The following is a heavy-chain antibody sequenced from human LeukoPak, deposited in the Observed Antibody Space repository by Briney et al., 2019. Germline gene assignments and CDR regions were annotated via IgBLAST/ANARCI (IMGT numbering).Heavy chain of an antibody. CDR2: IKSKTDGGTT. CDR1: GFTFSNAW. Sequence: GGSLRLSCAASGFTFSNAWMSWVRQAPGKGLEWVGRIKSKTDGGTTDYAAPVKGRFTISRDDSKNTLYLQMNSLRAEDTAVYYCARTYGSGSLDYGGQGTLVTVSS. V-gene: IGHV3-15*01. J-gene: IGHJ4*02. CDR3: ARTYGSGSLDY. D-gene: IGHD2-15*01.